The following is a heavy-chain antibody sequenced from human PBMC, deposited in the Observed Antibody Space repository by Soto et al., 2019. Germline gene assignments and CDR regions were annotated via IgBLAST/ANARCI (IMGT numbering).Heavy chain of an antibody. D-gene: IGHD3-16*01. J-gene: IGHJ3*02. CDR2: IYSGGST. Sequence: EVQLVESGGGLVQPGGSLRLSCAASGFTVSSNSMSWVRQAPGKGLEWVSVIYSGGSTYYADSVKGRFTISRDNSKNTLYLQMNSLRAEDTAVYYCARDPHYDYIWGSYGDAFDIWGQGTMVTVSS. CDR1: GFTVSSNS. CDR3: ARDPHYDYIWGSYGDAFDI. V-gene: IGHV3-66*01.